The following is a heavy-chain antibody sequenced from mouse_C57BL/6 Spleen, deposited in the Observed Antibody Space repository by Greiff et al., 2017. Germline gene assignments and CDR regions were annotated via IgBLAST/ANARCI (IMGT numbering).Heavy chain of an antibody. V-gene: IGHV1-82*01. CDR1: GYAFSSSW. Sequence: QVQLQQSGPELVKPGASVKISCKASGYAFSSSWMNWVKQRPGKGLEWIGRIYPGDGDTNYNGKFKGKATLTADKSSSTAYMQLSSLTSEDSAVYFCARSGGRYFGVWGRGTTVSVPS. CDR2: IYPGDGDT. J-gene: IGHJ1*03. D-gene: IGHD3-1*01. CDR3: ARSGGRYFGV.